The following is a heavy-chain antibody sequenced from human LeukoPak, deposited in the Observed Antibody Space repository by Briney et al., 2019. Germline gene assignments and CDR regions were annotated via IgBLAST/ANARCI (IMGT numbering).Heavy chain of an antibody. V-gene: IGHV3-7*01. D-gene: IGHD1-20*01. CDR2: IKQDGSEK. J-gene: IGHJ4*02. CDR1: GFTFSSYW. CDR3: AREITDEDYFDY. Sequence: GGPLRLSCAASGFTFSSYWMSWVRQAPGKGLEWVANIKQDGSEKYYVDSVKGRFTISRDNAKNSLYMQMNSLRAEDTAVYYCAREITDEDYFDYWGQGTLVTVSS.